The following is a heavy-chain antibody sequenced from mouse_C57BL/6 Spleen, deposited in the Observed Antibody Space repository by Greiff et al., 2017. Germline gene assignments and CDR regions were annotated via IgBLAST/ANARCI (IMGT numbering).Heavy chain of an antibody. D-gene: IGHD2-3*01. CDR1: GFTFSDYG. Sequence: EVMLVESGGGLVKPGGSLKLSCAASGFTFSDYGMHWVRQAPEKGLEWVAYISSGSSTIYYADTVKGRFTISRDNAKNTLFLQMTSLRSEDTAMYYCARDVGYYDYAMDYWGQGTSVTVSS. V-gene: IGHV5-17*01. J-gene: IGHJ4*01. CDR2: ISSGSSTI. CDR3: ARDVGYYDYAMDY.